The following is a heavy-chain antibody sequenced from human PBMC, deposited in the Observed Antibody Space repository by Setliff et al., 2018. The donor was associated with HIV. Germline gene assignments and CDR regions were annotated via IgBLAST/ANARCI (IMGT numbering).Heavy chain of an antibody. CDR1: GYTFTDYA. D-gene: IGHD4-17*01. J-gene: IGHJ3*02. V-gene: IGHV7-4-1*02. CDR2: INTNTGNP. Sequence: ASVKVSCKASGYTFTDYAMNWVRQAPGQGLEWMGWINTNTGNPTYAQGFTGRFVFSLDTSVSTAYLQISSLKAEDTAVYYCASPHDYGAIDAFDIWGQGTMVTVSS. CDR3: ASPHDYGAIDAFDI.